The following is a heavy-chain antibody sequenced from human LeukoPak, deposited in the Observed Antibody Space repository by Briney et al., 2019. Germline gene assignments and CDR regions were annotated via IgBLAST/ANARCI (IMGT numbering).Heavy chain of an antibody. CDR3: ARDGTGYDAYYFDY. CDR1: GFTFSSYE. J-gene: IGHJ4*02. D-gene: IGHD5-12*01. CDR2: ISSSGSTI. Sequence: PGGSLRLSCAASGFTFSSYEMNWVRQAPGKGLEWVSCISSSGSTIYYADSVKGRFTISRDNAKNSLYLQMNSLRAEDTAVYYCARDGTGYDAYYFDYWGQGTLVTVSS. V-gene: IGHV3-48*03.